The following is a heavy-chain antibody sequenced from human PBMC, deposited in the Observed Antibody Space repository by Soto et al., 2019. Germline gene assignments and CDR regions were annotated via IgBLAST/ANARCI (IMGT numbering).Heavy chain of an antibody. CDR1: GGSISSGGYY. CDR2: IYYSGST. CDR3: ARTVQRIAAAGTIGNWFDP. J-gene: IGHJ5*02. D-gene: IGHD6-13*01. V-gene: IGHV4-31*03. Sequence: SETLSLTCTVSGGSISSGGYYWSWIRQHPGKGLEWIGYIYYSGSTYYNPSLKSRVTISVDTSKNQFSLKLSSVTAADTAVYYCARTVQRIAAAGTIGNWFDPWGQGTLVTVSS.